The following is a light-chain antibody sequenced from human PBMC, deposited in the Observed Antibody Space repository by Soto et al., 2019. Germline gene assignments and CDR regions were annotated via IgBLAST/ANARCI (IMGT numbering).Light chain of an antibody. CDR2: DAS. CDR3: QQFKSSPFT. V-gene: IGKV1-13*02. Sequence: AIHLTQSPSSLSASVGDRVTVTCRAGQDIKNALVWYQQKPGKAPKLLIYDASNLESGVPSRLSGSGSGTAFTLTISSLQPDDSATYYCQQFKSSPFTFGPGTKVEI. CDR1: QDIKNA. J-gene: IGKJ3*01.